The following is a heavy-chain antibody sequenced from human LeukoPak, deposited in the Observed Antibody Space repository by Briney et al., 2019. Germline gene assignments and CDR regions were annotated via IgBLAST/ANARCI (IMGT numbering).Heavy chain of an antibody. J-gene: IGHJ4*02. Sequence: GGSLRLSCAASGFTFSSYCMGWVRQAPGKGLEWVANIKQGGSEKDYVDSVKGRFTISRDDAKNSLYLKMNSLRAEDTAVYYCARRSGPESYYDYWGQGTLVTVSS. CDR1: GFTFSSYC. CDR3: ARRSGPESYYDY. V-gene: IGHV3-7*05. D-gene: IGHD1-26*01. CDR2: IKQGGSEK.